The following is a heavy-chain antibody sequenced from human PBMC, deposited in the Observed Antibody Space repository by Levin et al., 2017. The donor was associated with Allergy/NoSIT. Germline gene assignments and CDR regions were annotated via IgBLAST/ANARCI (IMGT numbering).Heavy chain of an antibody. V-gene: IGHV3-23*01. CDR3: AKGQGGPLLWDY. D-gene: IGHD3-16*01. J-gene: IGHJ4*02. Sequence: GESLKISCAASGFTFSSYAMSWVRQAPGKGLEWVSAISGSGGSTYYADSVKGRFTISRDNSKNTLYLQMNSLRAEDTAVYYCAKGQGGPLLWDYWGQGTLVTVSS. CDR2: ISGSGGST. CDR1: GFTFSSYA.